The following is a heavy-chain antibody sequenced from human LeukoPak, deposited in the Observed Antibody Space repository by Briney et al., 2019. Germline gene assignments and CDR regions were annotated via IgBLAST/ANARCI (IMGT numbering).Heavy chain of an antibody. V-gene: IGHV3-23*01. CDR2: ISGSGGST. CDR1: GFTFSSYA. CDR3: AKTGPTSGYYTCFDY. J-gene: IGHJ4*02. D-gene: IGHD3-22*01. Sequence: GGSLRISCAASGFTFSSYAMSWVRQAPGKGLEWVSVISGSGGSTYYADSVKGRFTISRDNSKNTLYLRMNSLRAEGTAVYYCAKTGPTSGYYTCFDYWGQGTLVTVSS.